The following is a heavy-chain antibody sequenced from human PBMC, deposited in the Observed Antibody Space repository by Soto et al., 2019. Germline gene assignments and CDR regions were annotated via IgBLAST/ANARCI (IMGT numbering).Heavy chain of an antibody. V-gene: IGHV1-18*01. D-gene: IGHD2-2*01. CDR3: ARDRYCSSTSCSHRGWFDP. J-gene: IGHJ5*02. CDR1: GYTFTSYG. Sequence: ASVKASCKASGYTFTSYGISWVRQAPGQGLEWMGWISAYNGNTNYAQKLQGRVTMTTDTSTSTAYMELRSLRSDDTAVYYCARDRYCSSTSCSHRGWFDPWGQGTLVTVSS. CDR2: ISAYNGNT.